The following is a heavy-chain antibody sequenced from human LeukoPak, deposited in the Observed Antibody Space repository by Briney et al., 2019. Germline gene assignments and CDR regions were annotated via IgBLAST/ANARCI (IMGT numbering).Heavy chain of an antibody. D-gene: IGHD3-10*01. CDR3: ARGPYYYGSGSYHDY. CDR2: INPNSGGT. J-gene: IGHJ4*02. CDR1: GYTFTGYY. Sequence: ASVKVSCKASGYTFTGYYMHWVRQAPGQGLEWMGWINPNSGGTNYAQKLQGRVTMTTDTSTSTAYMELRSLRSDDTAVYYCARGPYYYGSGSYHDYWGQGTLVTVSS. V-gene: IGHV1-2*02.